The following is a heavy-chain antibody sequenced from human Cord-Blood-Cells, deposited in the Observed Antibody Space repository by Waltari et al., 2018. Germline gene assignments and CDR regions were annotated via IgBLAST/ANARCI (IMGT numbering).Heavy chain of an antibody. D-gene: IGHD1-26*01. CDR2: FIPSFGTA. V-gene: IGHV1-69*01. CDR3: AREVGALVRFAFDI. Sequence: QVQLVQSGAEVKKPGSSVKVSCKASGGTFSSYAISWVRQAPGQGLEWMGGFIPSFGTANYAQKFQGRVTITADESTSTAYMELSSLRSEDTAVYYCAREVGALVRFAFDIWGQGTMVTVSS. CDR1: GGTFSSYA. J-gene: IGHJ3*02.